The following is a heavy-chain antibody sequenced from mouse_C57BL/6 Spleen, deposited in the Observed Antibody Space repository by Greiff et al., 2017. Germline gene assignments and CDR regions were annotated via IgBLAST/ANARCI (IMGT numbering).Heavy chain of an antibody. D-gene: IGHD3-2*02. V-gene: IGHV5-9*01. CDR2: ISGGGGNT. CDR1: GFTFSSYT. J-gene: IGHJ2*01. Sequence: EVQLVESGGGLVKPGGSLKLSCAASGFTFSSYTMSWVRQTPAKSLEWVATISGGGGNTYYPDRVKGRLTISRDNAKTTLYLQMSSLRSEDTALYYCARTVDSSGYFDYWGQGTTLTVSS. CDR3: ARTVDSSGYFDY.